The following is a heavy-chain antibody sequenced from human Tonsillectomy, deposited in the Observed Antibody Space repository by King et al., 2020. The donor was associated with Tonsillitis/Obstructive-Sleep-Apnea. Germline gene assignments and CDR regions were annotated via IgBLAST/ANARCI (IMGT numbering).Heavy chain of an antibody. CDR2: IMPIFGRP. Sequence: VQLVQSGAEVKKPGSSVRVSCKASGGTFSSYAFSWVRQAPGQGLEWMGGIMPIFGRPTYPQRFQGRVTITADQSTNTVYMDLSSLRSEDTAVYYCASKIERLTVTSFHYWGQGTLVTVSS. D-gene: IGHD4-11*01. CDR3: ASKIERLTVTSFHY. J-gene: IGHJ4*02. V-gene: IGHV1-69*01. CDR1: GGTFSSYA.